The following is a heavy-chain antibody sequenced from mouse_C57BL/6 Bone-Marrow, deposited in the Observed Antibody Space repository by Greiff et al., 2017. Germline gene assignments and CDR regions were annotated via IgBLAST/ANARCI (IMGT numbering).Heavy chain of an antibody. D-gene: IGHD1-1*01. CDR2: IHPNSGST. CDR1: GYTFTSYW. J-gene: IGHJ4*01. CDR3: AGRSRGYCAMDD. V-gene: IGHV1-64*01. Sequence: QVQLKQPGAELVKPGASVKLSCKASGYTFTSYWMHWVKQRPGQGLEWIGMIHPNSGSTNYNEKFKSKATLTVDNSSSTAYMQLSSLTSEDAAVYFCAGRSRGYCAMDDWGQGTSVTVSS.